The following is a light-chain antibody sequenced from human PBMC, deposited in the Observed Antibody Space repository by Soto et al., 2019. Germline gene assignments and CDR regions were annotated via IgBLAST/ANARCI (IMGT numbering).Light chain of an antibody. V-gene: IGKV3-15*01. CDR3: QQYNNWPPWT. Sequence: EVVMTQSPATLSVSPGEGATLSCRASQNVRSSLAWYQQKPGQAPRLLIYGASTRATGIPARFSGGGSGTEFTLTISSLQSEDFAVYYCQQYNNWPPWTVGQGTKVDIK. CDR1: QNVRSS. CDR2: GAS. J-gene: IGKJ1*01.